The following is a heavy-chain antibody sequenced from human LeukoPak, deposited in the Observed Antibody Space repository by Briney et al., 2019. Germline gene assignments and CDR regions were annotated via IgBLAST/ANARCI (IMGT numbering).Heavy chain of an antibody. CDR1: GFTFSSXX. Sequence: ASGFTFSSXXXXXVRQAPGKXXXXXAXXWYDGSNKYYADSVKGRFTISRDNAKNSLYLQMNSLRAEDTALYYCAKDQLRYSGSYYTRADYWGQGTLVTVSS. CDR3: AKDQLRYSGSYYTRADY. V-gene: IGHV3-33*03. D-gene: IGHD1-26*01. J-gene: IGHJ4*02. CDR2: XWYDGSNK.